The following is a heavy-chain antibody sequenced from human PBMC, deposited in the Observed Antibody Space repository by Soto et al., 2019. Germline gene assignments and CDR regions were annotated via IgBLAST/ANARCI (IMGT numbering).Heavy chain of an antibody. D-gene: IGHD3-3*01. Sequence: ASVKVSCKASGGTFSSYAISWVRQAPGQGLEWMGGIIPIFGTANYAQKFQGRVTITADESTSTAYMELSSLRSEDTAVYYCARAALCDFWSGYCIYFGHWDQGSL. CDR3: ARAALCDFWSGYCIYFGH. CDR1: GGTFSSYA. CDR2: IIPIFGTA. V-gene: IGHV1-69*13. J-gene: IGHJ4*02.